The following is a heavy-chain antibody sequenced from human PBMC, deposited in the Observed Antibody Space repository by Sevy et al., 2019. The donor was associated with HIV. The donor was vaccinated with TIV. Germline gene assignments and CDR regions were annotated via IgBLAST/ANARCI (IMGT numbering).Heavy chain of an antibody. V-gene: IGHV3-30-3*01. CDR1: GFTFSTYV. J-gene: IGHJ4*02. CDR3: ARDRDEVRMVAFGVFDY. CDR2: ISYDGSNK. Sequence: GGSLRLSCAASGFTFSTYVMYWVRQAPGKGLEWVACISYDGSNKNYADSVKGRFTISRDNSKNTLYLQMISVRPEDTAVYYCARDRDEVRMVAFGVFDYWGQGTLVTVSS. D-gene: IGHD2-15*01.